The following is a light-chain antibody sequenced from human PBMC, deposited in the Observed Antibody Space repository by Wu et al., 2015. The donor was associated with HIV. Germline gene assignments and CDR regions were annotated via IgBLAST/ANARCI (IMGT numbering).Light chain of an antibody. V-gene: IGKV3-20*01. CDR2: GAS. J-gene: IGKJ3*01. CDR3: QQYGSSPLILT. Sequence: EIVLTQSPGTLSLSPGERATLSCRASQNISSNYLAWYHHKPGQVPRLLIYGASNRATDIPDRFSGSGSGTDFTLTISRLEPEDFAVYYCQQYGSSPLILTFGPGTKVDIK. CDR1: QNISSNY.